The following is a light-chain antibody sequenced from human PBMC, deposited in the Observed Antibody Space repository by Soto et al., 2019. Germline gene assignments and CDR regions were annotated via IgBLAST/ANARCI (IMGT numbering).Light chain of an antibody. CDR3: QQYGSSRT. V-gene: IGKV3-20*01. Sequence: EIVLTQSPGTLSLSPGERATLSCRASQSGSSSYLAWYQQKPGQAPRLLIYVASSRATGIPDRFSGSGSGTDFTLTISRLEPEDFAVYYCQQYGSSRTFGHGTKVEI. J-gene: IGKJ1*01. CDR2: VAS. CDR1: QSGSSSY.